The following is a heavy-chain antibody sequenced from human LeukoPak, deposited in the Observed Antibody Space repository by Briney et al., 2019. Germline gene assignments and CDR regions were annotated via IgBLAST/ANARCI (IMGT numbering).Heavy chain of an antibody. CDR3: ARDLDHNMDV. CDR1: GFTFSDHY. J-gene: IGHJ6*02. V-gene: IGHV3-11*06. CDR2: ITSSSTYT. D-gene: IGHD3/OR15-3a*01. Sequence: GGPLRLSCVASGFTFSDHYMSWIRQAPGKGLEWISYITSSSTYTNYAESVKGRFTISRDNAKNSLYLQMNSLRAEDTAVYYCARDLDHNMDVWGQGTTVTVSS.